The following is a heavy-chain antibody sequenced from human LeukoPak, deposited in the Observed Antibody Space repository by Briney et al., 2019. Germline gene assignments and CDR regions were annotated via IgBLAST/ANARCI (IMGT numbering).Heavy chain of an antibody. V-gene: IGHV1-18*01. CDR1: GYTFTTYG. D-gene: IGHD5-24*01. CDR3: ARVWSRWLQYFDY. J-gene: IGHJ4*02. CDR2: ISVHNGDT. Sequence: ASVKVSCKPSGYTFTTYGINWVRQAPGQGLEWMGWISVHNGDTNYARKFQDRVTMTTDTSTGTAYMELRSLRSDDTAVYYCARVWSRWLQYFDYWGQGTLVTVSS.